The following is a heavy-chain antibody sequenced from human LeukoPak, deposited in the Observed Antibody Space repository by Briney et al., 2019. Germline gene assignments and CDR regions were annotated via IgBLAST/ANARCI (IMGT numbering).Heavy chain of an antibody. J-gene: IGHJ4*02. V-gene: IGHV1-3*01. CDR2: IYGGNGNT. CDR1: GYTFTSYA. CDR3: ARGWGGDCYHVH. Sequence: TSVKVSCKASGYTFTSYAMHWVRQAPGQRLEWMGWIYGGNGNTKYSQKFQGRVSITRDTSASTVYMELSSLGSEDTAVYYCARGWGGDCYHVHWGQGTLVTVSS. D-gene: IGHD2-21*02.